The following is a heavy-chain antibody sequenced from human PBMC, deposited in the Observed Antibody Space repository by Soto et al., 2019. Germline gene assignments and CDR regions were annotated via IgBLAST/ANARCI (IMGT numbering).Heavy chain of an antibody. V-gene: IGHV3-66*04. J-gene: IGHJ3*02. Sequence: GGSLRLSCAASGFTVSSNYMSWVRQAPGKGLEWVSVIYSGGSTYYADSVKGRFTISRDNSKNTLYLQMNSLRAEDTAVYYCASQLPVVVAARAFDIWGQGTMVTVAS. D-gene: IGHD2-15*01. CDR2: IYSGGST. CDR3: ASQLPVVVAARAFDI. CDR1: GFTVSSNY.